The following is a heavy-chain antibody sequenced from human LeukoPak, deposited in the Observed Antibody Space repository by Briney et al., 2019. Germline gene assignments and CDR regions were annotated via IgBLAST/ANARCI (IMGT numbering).Heavy chain of an antibody. Sequence: GGSLRLSCAASGFTVSNNYMRWVRQAPGKGLEWVSLIYRDGNTNYADSVKGRFAISRDKSKNTLSLQMNSLRAEDTAVYYCARESEPAGLAFDIWGQGTMVTVSS. D-gene: IGHD1-14*01. V-gene: IGHV3-66*01. CDR2: IYRDGNT. CDR3: ARESEPAGLAFDI. J-gene: IGHJ3*02. CDR1: GFTVSNNY.